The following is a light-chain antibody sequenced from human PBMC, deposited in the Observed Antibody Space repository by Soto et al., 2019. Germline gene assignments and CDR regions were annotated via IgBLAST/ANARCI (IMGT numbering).Light chain of an antibody. CDR3: QQYGISPYT. J-gene: IGKJ2*01. CDR1: HSVSSSY. V-gene: IGKV3-20*01. Sequence: EIVLTQSPGTLSFSPGERATHSCRASHSVSSSYLAWYQQRPGQAPRLLIYGAASRASGIPDRFSGSGSGTDFTLTVSRLEPEDFAVYYCQQYGISPYTFGQGTKLEIK. CDR2: GAA.